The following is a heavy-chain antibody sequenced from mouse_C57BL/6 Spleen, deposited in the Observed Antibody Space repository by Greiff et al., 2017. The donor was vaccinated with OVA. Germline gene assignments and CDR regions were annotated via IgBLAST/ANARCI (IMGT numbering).Heavy chain of an antibody. D-gene: IGHD2-5*01. CDR1: GFTFSSYA. CDR3: ARENYSNYGAMDY. J-gene: IGHJ4*01. CDR2: ISDGGSYT. V-gene: IGHV5-4*01. Sequence: EVQRVESGGGLVKPGGSLKLSCAASGFTFSSYAMSWVRQTPEKRLEWVATISDGGSYTYYPDNVKGRFTISRDNAKNNLYLQMSHLKSEDTAMYYCARENYSNYGAMDYWGQGTSVTVSS.